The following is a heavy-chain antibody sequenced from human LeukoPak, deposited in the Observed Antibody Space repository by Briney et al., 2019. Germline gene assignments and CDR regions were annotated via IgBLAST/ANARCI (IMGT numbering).Heavy chain of an antibody. J-gene: IGHJ4*02. D-gene: IGHD1/OR15-1a*01. CDR2: IGTAGDT. CDR1: GFTFSSYA. Sequence: GGSLRLSCATSGFTFSSYAMHWVRQATGKGLEWVSAIGTAGDTFYPGSVKGRFTISRENAKNSLSLQMNSLRAEDTAVYYCVRQQTPHRNFDYWGQGTLVTVSS. CDR3: VRQQTPHRNFDY. V-gene: IGHV3-13*01.